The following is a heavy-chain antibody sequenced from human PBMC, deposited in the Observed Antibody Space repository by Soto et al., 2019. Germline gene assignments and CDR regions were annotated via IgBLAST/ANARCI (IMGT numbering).Heavy chain of an antibody. D-gene: IGHD2-15*01. Sequence: GGSLRLSCAASGFTFSSYGMHWVRQAPGKGLEWVAVIWYDGSNKYYADSVKGRFTISRDNSKNTLYLQMNSLRAEDTAVYYCAAQYCSGGSCYNDYWGQGTLVTVSS. V-gene: IGHV3-33*01. CDR2: IWYDGSNK. CDR3: AAQYCSGGSCYNDY. J-gene: IGHJ4*02. CDR1: GFTFSSYG.